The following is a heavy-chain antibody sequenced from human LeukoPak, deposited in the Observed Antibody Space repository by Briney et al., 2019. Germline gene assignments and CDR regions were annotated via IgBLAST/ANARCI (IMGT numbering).Heavy chain of an antibody. CDR3: AREGPPGLGAVAFDY. J-gene: IGHJ4*02. Sequence: ASVKVSCKASGFTFTSYYMHWVQQAPGQGLEWMGIINPSGGSTSYAQKFQGRVTMTRDTSTSTVYMELSSLRSEDTAVYYCAREGPPGLGAVAFDYWGQGTLVTVSS. CDR2: INPSGGST. V-gene: IGHV1-46*01. CDR1: GFTFTSYY. D-gene: IGHD6-19*01.